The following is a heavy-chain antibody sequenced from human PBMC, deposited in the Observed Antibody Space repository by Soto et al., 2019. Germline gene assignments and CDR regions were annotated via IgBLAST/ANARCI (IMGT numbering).Heavy chain of an antibody. CDR3: ARVADCSGGRCYFSVDY. V-gene: IGHV4-30-4*01. Sequence: QVQLQESGPGLVKPSQTLSLICTVSGGSISSGDHYWSWIRQPPGKGLAWIGYIYYSGSTYYNPSLKRRVTISVDTSKNQFSLKLSSVTAADTAVYYCARVADCSGGRCYFSVDYWGQGTLVTVSS. CDR1: GGSISSGDHY. CDR2: IYYSGST. D-gene: IGHD2-15*01. J-gene: IGHJ4*02.